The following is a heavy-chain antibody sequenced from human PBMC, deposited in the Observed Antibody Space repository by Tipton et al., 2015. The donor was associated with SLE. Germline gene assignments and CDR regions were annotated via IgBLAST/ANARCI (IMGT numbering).Heavy chain of an antibody. V-gene: IGHV4-61*01. CDR1: GGSVSSGSYY. J-gene: IGHJ4*02. Sequence: LRLSCTVSGGSVSSGSYYWSWIRQPPGKGLEWIGYIYYSGSTNYNPSLKSRVTISVDTSKNQFSLKLSSVTAADTAVYYCARGGGSRDFDYWGQGTLVTVSS. CDR3: ARGGGSRDFDY. CDR2: IYYSGST. D-gene: IGHD3-16*01.